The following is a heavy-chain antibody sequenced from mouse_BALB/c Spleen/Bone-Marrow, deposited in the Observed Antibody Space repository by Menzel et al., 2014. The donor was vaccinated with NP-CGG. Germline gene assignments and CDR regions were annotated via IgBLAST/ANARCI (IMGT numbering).Heavy chain of an antibody. V-gene: IGHV14-3*02. CDR2: TDPANGNS. D-gene: IGHD2-14*01. CDR1: GFNIKDTY. J-gene: IGHJ3*01. Sequence: LVESGAELVKPGASVKLSCTGSGFNIKDTYMHWVKQRPEQGLEGIGRTDPANGNSKYDPKFQGKATITADTSSNTAYLQLSSLTSEDTAVYYCARSYRYPWFAYWGQGTLVTVSA. CDR3: ARSYRYPWFAY.